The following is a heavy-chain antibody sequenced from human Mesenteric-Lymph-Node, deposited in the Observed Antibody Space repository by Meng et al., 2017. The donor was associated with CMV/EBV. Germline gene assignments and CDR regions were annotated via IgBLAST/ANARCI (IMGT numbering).Heavy chain of an antibody. Sequence: GGSLRLSCAASGFTFSSYGMSWVRQAPGKGLEWVSAISGSGASTYYADSVKGRFTISRDNSKNTVYLQMNSLRAEDTAVYSCTKAYCSSATCYTSSPSWFDPWGQGTLVTVSS. J-gene: IGHJ5*02. CDR1: GFTFSSYG. D-gene: IGHD2-2*02. V-gene: IGHV3-23*01. CDR2: ISGSGAST. CDR3: TKAYCSSATCYTSSPSWFDP.